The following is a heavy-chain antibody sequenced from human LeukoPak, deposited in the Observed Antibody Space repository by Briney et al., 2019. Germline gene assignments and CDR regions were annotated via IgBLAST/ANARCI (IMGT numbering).Heavy chain of an antibody. CDR2: INRSGST. CDR1: GGSFSGYH. CDR3: ASDHYYGSGTYYYNWFDP. J-gene: IGHJ5*02. D-gene: IGHD3-10*01. V-gene: IGHV4-34*01. Sequence: PSETLSLTCAVYGGSFSGYHWSWIRQPPGKGLEWIGEINRSGSTNYNPSLKSRVTISVDTSKNQFSLKLSSVTAADTAVYYCASDHYYGSGTYYYNWFDPWGQGTLVTVSS.